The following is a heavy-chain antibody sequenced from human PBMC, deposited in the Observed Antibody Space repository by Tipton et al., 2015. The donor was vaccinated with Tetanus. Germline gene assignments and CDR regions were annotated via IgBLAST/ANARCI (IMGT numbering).Heavy chain of an antibody. CDR3: AKDRRKRASVAYYFDD. D-gene: IGHD6-19*01. CDR1: GFTFSSYG. V-gene: IGHV3-30*18. CDR2: ISYDGSNK. J-gene: IGHJ4*02. Sequence: SLRLSCAASGFTFSSYGMHWVRQAPGKGLEWVAVISYDGSNKYYADSVKGRFTISRDNSKNTLYLQMNSLRAEDTAVYYCAKDRRKRASVAYYFDDWGQGTLVTVSS.